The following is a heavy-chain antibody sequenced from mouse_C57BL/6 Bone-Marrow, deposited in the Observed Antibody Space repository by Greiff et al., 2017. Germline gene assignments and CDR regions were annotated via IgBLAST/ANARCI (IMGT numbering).Heavy chain of an antibody. V-gene: IGHV3-6*01. CDR1: GYSITSGYY. CDR2: IGYDGSN. J-gene: IGHJ2*01. CDR3: ARRGDYYFDY. Sequence: QLQQSGPGLVKPSQSLSLTCSVTGYSITSGYYWNWIRQFPGNKLEWMGYIGYDGSNNYNPSLKNRISITRDTSKNQFFLKLNSVTTEDTATYYCARRGDYYFDYWGQGTTLTVSS.